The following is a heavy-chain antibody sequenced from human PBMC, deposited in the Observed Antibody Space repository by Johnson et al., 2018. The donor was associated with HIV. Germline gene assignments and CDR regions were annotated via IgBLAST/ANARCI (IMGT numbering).Heavy chain of an antibody. J-gene: IGHJ3*02. CDR3: ARGSLSGSPDI. V-gene: IGHV3-7*03. Sequence: IKQDGSEKYYLDSVKGRFIISRDNGRNSLYLQMNNLRAEDTAVYSCARGSLSGSPDIWGQGTMVTVSS. CDR2: IKQDGSEK. D-gene: IGHD1-26*01.